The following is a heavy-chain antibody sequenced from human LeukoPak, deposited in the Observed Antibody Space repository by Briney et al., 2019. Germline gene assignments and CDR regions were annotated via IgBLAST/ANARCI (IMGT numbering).Heavy chain of an antibody. CDR1: GVSISDYH. V-gene: IGHV4-59*01. CDR3: ARMYSGTSYYFDF. CDR2: FSYSGST. J-gene: IGHJ4*02. Sequence: PSETLSLACSVSGVSISDYHWIWIRQPPAKGLEWMGYFSYSGSTRYNPSLKSRVTMSVDTSKNQFSLRLISVAAADTAVHYCARMYSGTSYYFDFWGQGTLVTVSS. D-gene: IGHD1-26*01.